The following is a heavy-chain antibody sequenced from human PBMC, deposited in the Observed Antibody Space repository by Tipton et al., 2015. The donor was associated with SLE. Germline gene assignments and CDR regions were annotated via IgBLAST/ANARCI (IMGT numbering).Heavy chain of an antibody. Sequence: TLSLTCSVSGYSITDGYYWGWFRQPPGKGLEWIATIYHNGSTYYSPSLKGRVTISLDTSNNQFSLNVRSVTATDTAVYYCARDPGSITAHFQHWGQGTLVTVSS. CDR3: ARDPGSITAHFQH. V-gene: IGHV4-38-2*02. J-gene: IGHJ1*01. CDR2: IYHNGST. CDR1: GYSITDGYY.